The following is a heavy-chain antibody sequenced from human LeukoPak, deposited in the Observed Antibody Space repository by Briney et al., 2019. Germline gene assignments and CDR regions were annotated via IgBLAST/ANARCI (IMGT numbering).Heavy chain of an antibody. D-gene: IGHD1-20*01. V-gene: IGHV3-64D*06. J-gene: IGHJ4*02. CDR2: ISSNGIST. CDR3: VKESIAGEPAGDSGY. Sequence: GGSLRLSCSASGFSFSSYAMHWVRQAPGKGLESVSAISSNGISTYYADSVKGRFTISRDNSKNSLYLQMSSLRAEDTAVYYCVKESIAGEPAGDSGYWGQGALVTVSS. CDR1: GFSFSSYA.